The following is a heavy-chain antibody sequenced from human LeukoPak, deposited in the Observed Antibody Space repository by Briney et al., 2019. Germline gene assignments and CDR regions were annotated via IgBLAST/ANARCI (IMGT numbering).Heavy chain of an antibody. Sequence: SSQTLSLTCTVSGGSISSGDYYWSWIRQPPGKGLEWFGYIYYSGSTYYNPSLKSRVTISVDTSKNQFSLKLSSVTAADTAVYYCARDGRLWQQPFDYWGQGTLVTVSS. CDR2: IYYSGST. V-gene: IGHV4-30-4*08. CDR3: ARDGRLWQQPFDY. J-gene: IGHJ4*02. D-gene: IGHD6-13*01. CDR1: GGSISSGDYY.